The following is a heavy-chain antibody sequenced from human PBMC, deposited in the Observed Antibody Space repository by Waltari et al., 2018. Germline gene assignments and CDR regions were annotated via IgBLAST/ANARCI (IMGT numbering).Heavy chain of an antibody. D-gene: IGHD3-10*01. CDR2: LQSGGEP. Sequence: EVKLVESGGGFVQAGGSLRLSGSTFGFVVTGISVVWVRQAPGKGLEWVSVLQSGGEPLYSDSVRGRFTFSRDDSKGTFYLQMTNLRVEDTAMYYCARHFRGVLGSYFDYLDYWGQGTLVTVSS. J-gene: IGHJ4*02. CDR1: GFVVTGIS. CDR3: ARHFRGVLGSYFDYLDY. V-gene: IGHV3-53*01.